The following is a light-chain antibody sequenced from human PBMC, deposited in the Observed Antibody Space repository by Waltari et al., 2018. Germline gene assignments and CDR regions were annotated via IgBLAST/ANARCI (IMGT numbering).Light chain of an antibody. Sequence: EIVMTQSPATLSVSPGETATLSCRASESVGTTLAWYQQKPGLAPRLIIYGASTRATGAPARFTGSGSGTEFTLTISSLQTEDFGVYFCQHYKIRPLTFGGGTKVEI. CDR1: ESVGTT. CDR3: QHYKIRPLT. J-gene: IGKJ4*01. V-gene: IGKV3-15*01. CDR2: GAS.